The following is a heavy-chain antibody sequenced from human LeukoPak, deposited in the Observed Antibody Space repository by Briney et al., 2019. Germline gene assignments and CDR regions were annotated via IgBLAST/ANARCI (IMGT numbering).Heavy chain of an antibody. CDR3: ARVTVAGEADY. J-gene: IGHJ4*02. Sequence: SETLSLTCTVSGGSISIYYWSWIRQPPGKGLEWIGYIYYSGSTNYNPSLKSRVTISVDTSKNQFSLKLSSVTAADTAVYYCARVTVAGEADYWGQGALVTVSS. CDR1: GGSISIYY. D-gene: IGHD6-19*01. V-gene: IGHV4-59*01. CDR2: IYYSGST.